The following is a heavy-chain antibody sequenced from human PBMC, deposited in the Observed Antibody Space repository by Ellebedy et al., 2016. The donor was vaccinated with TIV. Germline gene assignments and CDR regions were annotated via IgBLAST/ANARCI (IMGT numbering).Heavy chain of an antibody. CDR3: ARRNIVPAEPGIAY. J-gene: IGHJ4*02. V-gene: IGHV4-34*01. CDR2: INHSGSA. Sequence: SETLSLXXAVSGESFTGYYWSWIRQPPGKGLEWLGEINHSGSANYNPSLKSRLIISVDTSKNQFSLKLSSLTAADTAVYYCARRNIVPAEPGIAYWGQGTRVTVSS. D-gene: IGHD3-16*02. CDR1: GESFTGYY.